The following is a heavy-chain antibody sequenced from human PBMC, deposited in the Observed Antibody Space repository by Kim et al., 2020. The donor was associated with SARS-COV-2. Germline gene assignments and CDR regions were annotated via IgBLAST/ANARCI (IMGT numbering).Heavy chain of an antibody. CDR1: GFTFSNYG. D-gene: IGHD2-2*01. Sequence: GGSLRLSCAASGFTFSNYGVSWVRQAPGKGLEWVSAISFGGVTDYADSVRGRFTTSRDNPKSTVYLQMNSLRAEDTAVYYCAGICGTTSCSDDYWGQGTLVPVSP. V-gene: IGHV3-23*01. CDR3: AGICGTTSCSDDY. CDR2: ISFGGVT. J-gene: IGHJ4*02.